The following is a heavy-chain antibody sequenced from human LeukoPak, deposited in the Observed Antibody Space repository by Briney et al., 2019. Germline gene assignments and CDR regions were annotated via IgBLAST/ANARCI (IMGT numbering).Heavy chain of an antibody. CDR1: GFTFSSYA. D-gene: IGHD1-26*01. J-gene: IGHJ3*02. CDR2: ISGGGGST. CDR3: ARIEWERLGRAFDI. Sequence: GGSLRLSCVASGFTFSSYAMSWVRQAPGKGLEWVSAISGGGGSTYYAESVKGRFTISRDNSKNTLFLQMNGLRAEDMAVYYCARIEWERLGRAFDIWGQGTMVTVSS. V-gene: IGHV3-23*01.